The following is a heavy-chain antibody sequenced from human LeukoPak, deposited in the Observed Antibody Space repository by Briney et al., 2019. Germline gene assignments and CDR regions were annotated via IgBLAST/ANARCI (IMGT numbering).Heavy chain of an antibody. J-gene: IGHJ6*03. CDR2: IRYDGSNK. D-gene: IGHD1-26*01. Sequence: GGSLRLSCAASGFTFSSYGMHWVRQAPGKWLEWVAFIRYDGSNKYYTDSVKGRFTIPRDNSKNTLYLQMNSLRAEDTAVYYCAKGRGWEASYYYYYMDVWGKGTTVTISS. CDR3: AKGRGWEASYYYYYMDV. CDR1: GFTFSSYG. V-gene: IGHV3-30*02.